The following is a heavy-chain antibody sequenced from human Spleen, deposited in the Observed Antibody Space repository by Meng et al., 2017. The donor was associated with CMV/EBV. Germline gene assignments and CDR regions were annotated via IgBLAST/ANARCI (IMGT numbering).Heavy chain of an antibody. Sequence: GESLKISCAASGFSISSYGMHWVRQAPGKGLEWVAVIWYDGSKKYYADSGKGRFTISRDNSKNTLDLQMNSLRAEDTAVYHGAKDKEDFWRGCYEGWGGMDVWGQGTTITVSS. CDR3: AKDKEDFWRGCYEGWGGMDV. J-gene: IGHJ6*02. V-gene: IGHV3-33*06. D-gene: IGHD3-3*01. CDR1: GFSISSYG. CDR2: IWYDGSKK.